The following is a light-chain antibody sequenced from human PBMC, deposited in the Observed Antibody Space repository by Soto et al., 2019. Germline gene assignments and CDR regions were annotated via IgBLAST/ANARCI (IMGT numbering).Light chain of an antibody. Sequence: EIVLTQSPATLSLSPGERATLSCRASESISNYLAWYQQKPGQVPRLLIYDASNRATGIPARFSGSGSGTDFTLTISSLEPEDFAAYYCQQRNHFFGGGTKVEIK. CDR3: QQRNHF. CDR1: ESISNY. CDR2: DAS. J-gene: IGKJ4*01. V-gene: IGKV3-11*01.